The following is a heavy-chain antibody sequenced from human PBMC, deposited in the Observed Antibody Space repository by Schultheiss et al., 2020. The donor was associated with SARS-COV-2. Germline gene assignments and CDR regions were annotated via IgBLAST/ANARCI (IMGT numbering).Heavy chain of an antibody. Sequence: ASVKVSCKASGYTFTGYYMHWVRQSPGQGLEWMGWINPNSGGTNYAQKFQDWVTMTRDTSISTAYMELSRLRSDDTAVYYCARDVGGVVGYFDYWGQGTLVTVSS. CDR2: INPNSGGT. CDR3: ARDVGGVVGYFDY. J-gene: IGHJ4*02. D-gene: IGHD1-26*01. CDR1: GYTFTGYY. V-gene: IGHV1-2*04.